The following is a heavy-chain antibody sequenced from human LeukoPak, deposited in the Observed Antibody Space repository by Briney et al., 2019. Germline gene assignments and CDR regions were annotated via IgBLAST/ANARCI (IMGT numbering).Heavy chain of an antibody. D-gene: IGHD1-26*01. CDR3: ARALRIYYYFDY. CDR1: GFTVSTNS. CDR2: IYSDNT. Sequence: PGGSLRLSCTVSGFTVSTNSMSWVRQAPGKGLEWVSFIYSDNTHYSYSVKGRFTISRDNSKNTLYLQMNSLRAEDTAVYYCARALRIYYYFDYWGQGTLVTVSS. J-gene: IGHJ4*02. V-gene: IGHV3-53*01.